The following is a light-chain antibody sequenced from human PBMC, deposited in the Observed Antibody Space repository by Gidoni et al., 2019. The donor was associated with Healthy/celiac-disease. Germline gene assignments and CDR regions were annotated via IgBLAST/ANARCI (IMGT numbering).Light chain of an antibody. CDR3: QQYVRSSWT. J-gene: IGKJ1*01. V-gene: IGKV3-20*01. Sequence: EIVLTQSPGTLSLSPAERATLSCRAIQSVSSNYLAWYQQKPGQAPRLLIYGASSRATGIPDRFSGSGSGTDFTLTISRLEPEDVAVYYCQQYVRSSWTFGQGTKVEIK. CDR2: GAS. CDR1: QSVSSNY.